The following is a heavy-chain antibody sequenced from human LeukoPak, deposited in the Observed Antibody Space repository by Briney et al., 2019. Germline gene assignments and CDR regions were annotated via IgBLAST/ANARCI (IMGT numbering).Heavy chain of an antibody. J-gene: IGHJ6*02. CDR2: STPIFHTA. D-gene: IGHD1-1*01. V-gene: IGHV1-69*13. CDR1: GDTFSNYG. CDR3: AREDWNPPYYYYGMGV. Sequence: SVKVSCKASGDTFSNYGINWVRQAPGQGLEWMGGSTPIFHTANYAQKFQGRVTISADESTITAYMELSSLRSEDTAVYYCAREDWNPPYYYYGMGVWGQGTMVTVSS.